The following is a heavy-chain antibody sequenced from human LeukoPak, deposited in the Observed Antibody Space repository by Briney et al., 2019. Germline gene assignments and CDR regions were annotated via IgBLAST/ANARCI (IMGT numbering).Heavy chain of an antibody. Sequence: PSQTLSLTCTVSGASISNYYWSWIRQPPGKGLEWIAYIYYSGSTYYNPSLKSRVTISVDTSKNQFSLKLSSVTAADTAVYYCARGPRGPFDYWGQGTLVTVSS. CDR3: ARGPRGPFDY. D-gene: IGHD3-16*01. V-gene: IGHV4-59*12. J-gene: IGHJ4*02. CDR1: GASISNYY. CDR2: IYYSGST.